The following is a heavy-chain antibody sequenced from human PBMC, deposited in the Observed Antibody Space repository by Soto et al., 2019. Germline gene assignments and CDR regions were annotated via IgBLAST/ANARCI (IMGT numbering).Heavy chain of an antibody. Sequence: QVQLQESGPGLVKPSQTLSLTCTVSGGSISSGGYYWSWIRQHPGKVLEWIGYFYYSGSTYYNPSLKSRVTISVDTSKKQFSLKLSSVTAADTAVYYCARDSDGSGSYNYWGQGTLVTVSS. V-gene: IGHV4-31*03. J-gene: IGHJ4*02. CDR3: ARDSDGSGSYNY. CDR2: FYYSGST. D-gene: IGHD3-10*01. CDR1: GGSISSGGYY.